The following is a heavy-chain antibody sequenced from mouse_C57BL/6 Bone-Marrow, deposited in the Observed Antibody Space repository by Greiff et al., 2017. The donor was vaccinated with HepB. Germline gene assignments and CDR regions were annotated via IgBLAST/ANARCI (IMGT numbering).Heavy chain of an antibody. CDR2: ISNLAYSI. CDR1: GFTFSDYG. J-gene: IGHJ3*01. Sequence: EVKLVESGGGLVQPGGSLKLSCAASGFTFSDYGMAWVRQAPRKGPEWVAFISNLAYSIYYADTVTGRFTISRENAKNTLYLEMSSLRSEDTAMYYCARRAQDGYSFAYWGQGTLVTVSA. V-gene: IGHV5-15*04. D-gene: IGHD2-3*01. CDR3: ARRAQDGYSFAY.